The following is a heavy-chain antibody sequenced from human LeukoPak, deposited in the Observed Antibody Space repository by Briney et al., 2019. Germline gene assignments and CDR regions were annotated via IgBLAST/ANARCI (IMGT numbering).Heavy chain of an antibody. CDR2: IIPIFGTA. J-gene: IGHJ4*02. V-gene: IGHV1-69*13. Sequence: VASVTVSCTASGGTFSSYAISWVRQAPGQGLEWMGGIIPIFGTANYAQKFQGRVTITADESTSTAYMELSSLRSEDTAVYYCAREKPSWELLYGFDYWGQGTLVTVSS. D-gene: IGHD1-26*01. CDR1: GGTFSSYA. CDR3: AREKPSWELLYGFDY.